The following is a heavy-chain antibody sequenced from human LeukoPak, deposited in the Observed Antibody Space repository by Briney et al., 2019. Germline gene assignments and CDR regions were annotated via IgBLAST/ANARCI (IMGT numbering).Heavy chain of an antibody. D-gene: IGHD5-24*01. Sequence: SETLSLTCTVSGDSISSSSYYWGWIRQPPGKGLEWIGSIYYSGSTYYNPSLKSRVTISVDTSKNQFSLKLSSVTAADTAVYYCARWLQFEGYFDYWGQGTLVTVSS. J-gene: IGHJ4*02. CDR2: IYYSGST. V-gene: IGHV4-39*07. CDR1: GDSISSSSYY. CDR3: ARWLQFEGYFDY.